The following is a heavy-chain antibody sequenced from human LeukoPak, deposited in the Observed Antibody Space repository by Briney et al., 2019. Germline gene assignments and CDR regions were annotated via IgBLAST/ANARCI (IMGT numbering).Heavy chain of an antibody. V-gene: IGHV3-30*03. Sequence: GGSLRLSCAASGFTFSSYGMHWVRQAPGKGLEWVAVISYDGSNKYYADSVKGRFTISRDNSKNTLYLQMNSLRAEDTAVYYCAREGYCTSTTCYQGAFDIWGQGTMVTVSS. D-gene: IGHD2-2*01. J-gene: IGHJ3*02. CDR3: AREGYCTSTTCYQGAFDI. CDR2: ISYDGSNK. CDR1: GFTFSSYG.